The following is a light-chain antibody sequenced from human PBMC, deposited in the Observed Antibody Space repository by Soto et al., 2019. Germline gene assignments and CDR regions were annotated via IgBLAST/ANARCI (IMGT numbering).Light chain of an antibody. CDR2: AAS. Sequence: EIVLTQSPDTLSLFPGERATFSCRASQSVSSTYLAWYQQKPGQAPRPLISAASSRATGTPDRFSGSGSGTDFTLTISRLEPEDFAVYYCQQYGSSRWTFGQGTKVEIK. J-gene: IGKJ1*01. CDR1: QSVSSTY. V-gene: IGKV3-20*01. CDR3: QQYGSSRWT.